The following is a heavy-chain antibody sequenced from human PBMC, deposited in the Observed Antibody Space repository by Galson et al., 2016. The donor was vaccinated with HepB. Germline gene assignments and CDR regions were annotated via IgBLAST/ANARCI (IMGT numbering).Heavy chain of an antibody. CDR2: ITYDGSNK. Sequence: SLRLSCAASGFTFNNYVMHWVRQAPGKGLEWVAVITYDGSNKYYAGSVKGRFTISRDNSKNTLYLQMNSLRAEDTAVYYCARGWELYSGTPEDAFDIWGQGTMVTVSS. D-gene: IGHD1-26*01. CDR3: ARGWELYSGTPEDAFDI. J-gene: IGHJ3*02. V-gene: IGHV3-30-3*01. CDR1: GFTFNNYV.